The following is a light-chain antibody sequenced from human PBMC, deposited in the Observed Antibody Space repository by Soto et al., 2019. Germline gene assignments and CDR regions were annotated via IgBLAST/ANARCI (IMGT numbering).Light chain of an antibody. CDR3: QQYKSYSQT. CDR2: DAS. J-gene: IGKJ1*01. V-gene: IGKV1-5*01. CDR1: QRISSW. Sequence: DIQMTQSPSTLSASVGDRVTMTCRASQRISSWLAWYQQKPGKAPKVLIYDASSLESGVPSRFSGSGSGTEFTLTISSLQPDDFATYYCQQYKSYSQTFGQGTKVEIK.